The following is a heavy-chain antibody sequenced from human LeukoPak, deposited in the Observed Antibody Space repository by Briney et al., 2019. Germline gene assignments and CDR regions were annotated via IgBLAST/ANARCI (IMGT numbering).Heavy chain of an antibody. Sequence: SETLSLTCTVSGGSISSSSYYWGWIRQPPGKGLEWFGSIYYSGSTYYKPSTKSRVTISVDTSKNQFSLKLSSVTAADTAVYYCARRLGDIVVVPAANWFDPWGQGTLVTVSS. V-gene: IGHV4-39*01. D-gene: IGHD2-2*01. J-gene: IGHJ5*02. CDR2: IYYSGST. CDR1: GGSISSSSYY. CDR3: ARRLGDIVVVPAANWFDP.